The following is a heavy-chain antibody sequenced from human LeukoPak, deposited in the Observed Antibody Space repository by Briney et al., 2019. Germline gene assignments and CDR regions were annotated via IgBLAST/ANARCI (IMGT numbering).Heavy chain of an antibody. CDR3: ARVGSIAAAGTPDY. D-gene: IGHD6-13*01. J-gene: IGHJ4*02. V-gene: IGHV3-30*03. CDR1: GFTFSRYG. Sequence: PGGSLRLSCAASGFTFSRYGMNWVRQAPGKGLEWVAAISDDGGYKSYADSVKGRFTISRDNSKNTLYLQMNSLRAEDTAVYYCARVGSIAAAGTPDYWGQGTLVTVSS. CDR2: ISDDGGYK.